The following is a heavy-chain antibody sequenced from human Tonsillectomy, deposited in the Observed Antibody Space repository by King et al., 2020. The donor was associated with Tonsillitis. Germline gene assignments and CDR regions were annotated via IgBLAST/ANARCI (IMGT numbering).Heavy chain of an antibody. Sequence: VQLVESGGGVVQPGGSLRLSCAASGFTFDDYAMHWVRQAPGKGLEWVSLISRDGGSTYYADSVKGRFTISRDNSKKTLYLQMNSLRTEDSALYYCAKDVAMYTSSWYDSWGQGTLVTVSS. J-gene: IGHJ5*01. D-gene: IGHD6-19*01. CDR1: GFTFDDYA. CDR3: AKDVAMYTSSWYDS. V-gene: IGHV3-43*02. CDR2: ISRDGGST.